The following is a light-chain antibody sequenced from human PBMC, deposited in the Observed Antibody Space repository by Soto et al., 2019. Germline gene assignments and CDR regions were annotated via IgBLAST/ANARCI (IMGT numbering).Light chain of an antibody. J-gene: IGKJ4*01. CDR3: QQYNKWPLT. CDR2: DTS. CDR1: QSVTSN. V-gene: IGKV3-15*01. Sequence: EIAMTQSPATLSVSPGERATLSCRASQSVTSNLAWYEQRPGQAPRLLIYDTSTRATGIPARISGSGSGTEFTLTISSLQSEDFAVYYCQQYNKWPLTFGGGTRVEIK.